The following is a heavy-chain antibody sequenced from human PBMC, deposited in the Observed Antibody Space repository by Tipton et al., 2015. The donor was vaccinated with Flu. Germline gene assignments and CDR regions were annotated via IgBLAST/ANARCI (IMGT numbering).Heavy chain of an antibody. CDR2: LGGSGRSM. J-gene: IGHJ4*02. D-gene: IGHD4-17*01. CDR3: AKLRGAYIPAYHFDY. Sequence: GSLRLSCAASGFTFNNYAMSWVRQAPGKGLEWVSTLGGSGRSMYSADSLRGRFTISRDNSKNTVYLQMNSLRAEDTAVYYCAKLRGAYIPAYHFDYWGQGTLVTVSS. CDR1: GFTFNNYA. V-gene: IGHV3-23*01.